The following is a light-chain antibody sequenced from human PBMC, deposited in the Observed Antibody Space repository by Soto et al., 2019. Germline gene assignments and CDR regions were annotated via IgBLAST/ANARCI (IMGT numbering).Light chain of an antibody. CDR2: EVT. Sequence: QSVLTQPASVSGSPGQSITISCAGTSSDVGAYNYVSWYQQHPGKAPKVMIYEVTNRPSGVSNRFSGSKSGNTASLTISGLQAEDEADYYCSSYTRGSTVVFGGGTKVTVL. V-gene: IGLV2-14*01. CDR3: SSYTRGSTVV. CDR1: SSDVGAYNY. J-gene: IGLJ2*01.